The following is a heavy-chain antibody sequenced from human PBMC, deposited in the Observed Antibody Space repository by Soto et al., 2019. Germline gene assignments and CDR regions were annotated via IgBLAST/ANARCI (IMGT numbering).Heavy chain of an antibody. Sequence: PGGSLRLSCAASGSTFSSYAMSWVRQAPGKGLEWVSAISGSGGSTYYADSVKGRFTISRDNSKNTLYLQMNSLRAEDTAVYYCATDIAAAANFYYGMDVWGQGATVTVS. CDR3: ATDIAAAANFYYGMDV. D-gene: IGHD6-13*01. J-gene: IGHJ6*02. CDR1: GSTFSSYA. V-gene: IGHV3-23*01. CDR2: ISGSGGST.